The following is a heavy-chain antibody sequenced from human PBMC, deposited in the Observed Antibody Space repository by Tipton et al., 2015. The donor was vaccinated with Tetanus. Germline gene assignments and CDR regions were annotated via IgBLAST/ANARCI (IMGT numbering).Heavy chain of an antibody. Sequence: TLSLTCTVSGGSISSADYYWSWIRQPPGKGLEWIGYVSDSGSTYSNPPLRSRIIISVDTSKNQFSLRLASVTAADTAVYFCARANFESSKKGPFDSWGQGILVIVSA. CDR1: GGSISSADYY. CDR2: VSDSGST. V-gene: IGHV4-30-4*01. CDR3: ARANFESSKKGPFDS. D-gene: IGHD5-24*01. J-gene: IGHJ4*02.